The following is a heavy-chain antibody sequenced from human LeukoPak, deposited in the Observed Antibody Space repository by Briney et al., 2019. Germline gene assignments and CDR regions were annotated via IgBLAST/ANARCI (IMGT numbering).Heavy chain of an antibody. Sequence: ASVRVSCKASGGTFSSYAISWVRQAPGQGLEWMGGIIPIFGTTNYAQKLQGRVTITADESTSTAYMELSSLRSEDTAVYYCASRTYTYDSSGYYRRNYYFDYWGQGTLVTVSS. CDR3: ASRTYTYDSSGYYRRNYYFDY. CDR2: IIPIFGTT. J-gene: IGHJ4*02. V-gene: IGHV1-69*13. CDR1: GGTFSSYA. D-gene: IGHD3-22*01.